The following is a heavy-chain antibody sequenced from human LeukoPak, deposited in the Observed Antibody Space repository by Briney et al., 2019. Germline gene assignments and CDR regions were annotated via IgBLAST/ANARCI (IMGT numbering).Heavy chain of an antibody. CDR2: IKSRSVGGTT. CDR3: TTEYYGDYHY. Sequence: GGSLRLSCAASGFTFISAWMSWVRQAPGKGLEWVGRIKSRSVGGTTDYGAPVKGRFTISRDDSKNTVYLQMNSLKTEDTAVYYCTTEYYGDYHYWGQGTLVTVSS. J-gene: IGHJ4*02. V-gene: IGHV3-15*01. D-gene: IGHD4-17*01. CDR1: GFTFISAW.